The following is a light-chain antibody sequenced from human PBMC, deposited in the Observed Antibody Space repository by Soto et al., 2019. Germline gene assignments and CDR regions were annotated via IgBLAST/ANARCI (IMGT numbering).Light chain of an antibody. CDR3: HQYKDWPTT. V-gene: IGKV3-15*01. Sequence: DIFMTQDPPTLSVSPGQRASLSCRASQSVSTTVAWYHQKPGQAPRLLVYGASTRATGIPARFSGSGAGTDFTLTITSLQSEYFGVYFCHQYKDWPTTFGQGTKVE. CDR1: QSVSTT. CDR2: GAS. J-gene: IGKJ1*01.